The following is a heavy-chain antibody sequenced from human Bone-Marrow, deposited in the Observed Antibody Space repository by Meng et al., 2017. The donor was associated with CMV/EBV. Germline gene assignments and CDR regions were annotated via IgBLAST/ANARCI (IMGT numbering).Heavy chain of an antibody. CDR3: ARRVSYYHYGMDV. CDR1: GYTFTGYY. J-gene: IGHJ6*02. V-gene: IGHV1-2*02. CDR2: INPNSGGT. Sequence: ASVKISCKASGYTFTGYYMHWVRQAPGQGLEWMGWINPNSGGTNYAQKFQGRVTMTRDTSISTAYMELSRLRSDDTAVYYCARRVSYYHYGMDVWGQGTTVTVSS. D-gene: IGHD2-8*01.